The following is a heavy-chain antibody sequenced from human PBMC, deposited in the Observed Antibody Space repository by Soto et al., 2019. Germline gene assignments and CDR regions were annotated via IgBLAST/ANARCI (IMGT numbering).Heavy chain of an antibody. J-gene: IGHJ4*02. Sequence: QITLNESGPTVVKPAETLTLTCTFSGFSLTTSGVGVGWIRQSPGKAPEWLALIYWDDDKRYSASLKSRLPITKDTSKYQVVLTMASLDPADTATYYCAHRILRTVFGLVTTTAIYFDFWGQGTPVVVSS. CDR2: IYWDDDK. CDR1: GFSLTTSGVG. V-gene: IGHV2-5*02. CDR3: AHRILRTVFGLVTTTAIYFDF. D-gene: IGHD3-3*01.